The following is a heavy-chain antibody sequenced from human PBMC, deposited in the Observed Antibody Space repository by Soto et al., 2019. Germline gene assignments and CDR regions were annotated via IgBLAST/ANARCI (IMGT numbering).Heavy chain of an antibody. CDR2: IIPILGIA. Sequence: SVKVSCKASGGTFSSYTISWVRQAPGQGLEWMGRIIPILGIANYAQKFQGRVTITADKSTSTAYMELSSLRSEDTAVYYCARDNYGDYGYYYYGMDVWGQGTTVTVSS. CDR3: ARDNYGDYGYYYYGMDV. V-gene: IGHV1-69*04. D-gene: IGHD4-17*01. CDR1: GGTFSSYT. J-gene: IGHJ6*02.